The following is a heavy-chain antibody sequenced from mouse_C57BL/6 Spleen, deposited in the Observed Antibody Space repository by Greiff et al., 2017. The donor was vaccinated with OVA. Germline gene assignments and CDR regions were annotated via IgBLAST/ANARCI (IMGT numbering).Heavy chain of an antibody. D-gene: IGHD1-1*01. CDR2: IYPGSGNT. CDR3: AREGGSSSHFDV. J-gene: IGHJ1*03. CDR1: GYTFTDYY. Sequence: QVQLQQSGAELVRPGASVKLSCKASGYTFTDYYINWVKQRPGQGLEWIARIYPGSGNTYYNEKFKGKATLTAEKSSSTAYMQLSSLTSEDSAVYVCAREGGSSSHFDVWGTGTTVTVSS. V-gene: IGHV1-76*01.